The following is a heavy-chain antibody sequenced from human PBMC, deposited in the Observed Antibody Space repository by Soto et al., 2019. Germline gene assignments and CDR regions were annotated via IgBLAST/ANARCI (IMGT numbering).Heavy chain of an antibody. CDR2: INHAGTT. V-gene: IGHV4-34*01. J-gene: IGHJ5*02. D-gene: IGHD7-27*01. CDR1: GGSLSGDY. Sequence: QVQLQQWGAGLLKPSETLSLTCAVFGGSLSGDYWSWIRQPPGKGLEWIGEINHAGTTSYNPSLKSRVTISVDRSKNQFSRKLKSVTAADTAVYYCARGGDWGSSWGQGTLVTVSS. CDR3: ARGGDWGSS.